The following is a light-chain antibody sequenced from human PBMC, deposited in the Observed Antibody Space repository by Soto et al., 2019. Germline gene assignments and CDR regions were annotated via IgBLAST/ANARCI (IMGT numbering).Light chain of an antibody. J-gene: IGLJ1*01. CDR2: EVS. Sequence: QSALTQPPSVSGSPGQSLTISCTGTSSYVRDFNYISWYQQHPGKAPKLMIYEVSKRPSGVPDRFSGSKSGNTASLTVSGLQAEDEADYYCSSYVGGNNYVFGTGIKLTVL. CDR3: SSYVGGNNYV. V-gene: IGLV2-8*01. CDR1: SSYVRDFNY.